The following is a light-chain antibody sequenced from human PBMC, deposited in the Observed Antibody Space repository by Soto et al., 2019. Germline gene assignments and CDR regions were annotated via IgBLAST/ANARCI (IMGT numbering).Light chain of an antibody. CDR3: QQYKNWPRT. Sequence: EILLTQSPSTLSVSPGERVTLSCRASESVDINLAWYQQKPGQAPRLLIYGASTRATDMPGTFSGRGSGTEFTLTISSLQSEDFELHYCQQYKNWPRTFGQGTKVDIK. CDR1: ESVDIN. CDR2: GAS. J-gene: IGKJ1*01. V-gene: IGKV3-15*01.